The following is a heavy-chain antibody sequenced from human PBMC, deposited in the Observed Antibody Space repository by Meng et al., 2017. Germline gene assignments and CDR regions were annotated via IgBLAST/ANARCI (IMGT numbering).Heavy chain of an antibody. CDR1: GYSISSGYY. CDR3: AREPNIDY. V-gene: IGHV4-38-2*02. Sequence: SETLSLTCTVSGYSISSGYYWGWIRQPPGKGLEWIGSIYYSGSTYYNPSLKSRVTISVDTSKNQFSLKLSSVTAADTAVYYCAREPNIDYWGQGTLVTVSS. D-gene: IGHD1/OR15-1a*01. J-gene: IGHJ4*02. CDR2: IYYSGST.